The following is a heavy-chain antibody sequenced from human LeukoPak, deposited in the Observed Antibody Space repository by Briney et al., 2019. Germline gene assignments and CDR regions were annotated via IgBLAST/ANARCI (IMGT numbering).Heavy chain of an antibody. CDR1: GYTFTSYD. Sequence: ASVKVSCKASGYTFTSYDINWVRQATGQGLEWMGWMNPNSGNTGYAQKFQGRVTMTRNTSISTAYMELSSLRSEDTAVYYCARLIVARDGYNYYYYYMDVWGKGTTVTISS. CDR3: ARLIVARDGYNYYYYYMDV. V-gene: IGHV1-8*01. D-gene: IGHD5-24*01. CDR2: MNPNSGNT. J-gene: IGHJ6*03.